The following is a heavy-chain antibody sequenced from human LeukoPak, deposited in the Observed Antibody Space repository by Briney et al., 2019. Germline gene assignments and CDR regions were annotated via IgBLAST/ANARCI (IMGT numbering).Heavy chain of an antibody. V-gene: IGHV3-48*03. J-gene: IGHJ4*02. CDR2: ISSSGSTI. CDR1: GVTFSQSW. CDR3: ARHDYGDPSDY. D-gene: IGHD4-17*01. Sequence: GGSLRLSCVVSGVTFSQSWMHWVRQAPGKGLEWVSYISSSGSTIYYADSVKGRFTISRDNAKNSLYLQMNSLRAEDTAVYYCARHDYGDPSDYWGQGTLVTVSS.